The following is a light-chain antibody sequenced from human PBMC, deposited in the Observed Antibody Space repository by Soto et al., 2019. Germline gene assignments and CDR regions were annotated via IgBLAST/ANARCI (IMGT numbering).Light chain of an antibody. Sequence: DIQMTQSPSSLSASVGDRVTIACRASQSISGYLNWYQQWPGKAPKLLIYAASKLQSGVPSRFSGSRSGTDFTLTISSLQPEDFANYYCQQSYSTPLTFGGGTKVEIK. CDR1: QSISGY. CDR2: AAS. J-gene: IGKJ4*01. CDR3: QQSYSTPLT. V-gene: IGKV1-39*01.